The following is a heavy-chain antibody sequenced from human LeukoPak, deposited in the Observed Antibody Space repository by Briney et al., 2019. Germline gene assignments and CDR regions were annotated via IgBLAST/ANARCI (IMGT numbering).Heavy chain of an antibody. D-gene: IGHD3-16*02. J-gene: IGHJ4*02. CDR3: AKDVSENYYFWGSYRSDY. CDR2: ITGSGGRT. V-gene: IGHV3-23*01. CDR1: GFTLSNYA. Sequence: QAGGSLRLSCAASGFTLSNYAMSWVCQAPGKGLEWVSSITGSGGRTYYADSVKGRFTVSRDNSKNTLYLQMSSLTVEDTAVYYGAKDVSENYYFWGSYRSDYWGQGTLVTVSS.